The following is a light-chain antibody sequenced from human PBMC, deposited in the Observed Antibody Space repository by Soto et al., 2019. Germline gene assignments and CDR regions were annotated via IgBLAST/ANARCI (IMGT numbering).Light chain of an antibody. CDR2: GAS. Sequence: EIVMTQSPATLSVSPGERATLSCTASQSVNSNLAWYQQKPGQGPRLLTSGASTRATGIPARFSGSGSGTEFTLTISSLQSEDFAVYYCQQFGSSPPRITFGQGTRLEIK. J-gene: IGKJ5*01. CDR1: QSVNSN. V-gene: IGKV3-15*01. CDR3: QQFGSSPPRIT.